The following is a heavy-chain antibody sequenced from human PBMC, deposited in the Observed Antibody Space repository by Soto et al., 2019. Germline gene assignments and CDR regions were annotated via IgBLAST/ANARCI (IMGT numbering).Heavy chain of an antibody. J-gene: IGHJ5*02. D-gene: IGHD5-12*01. CDR3: ARCGRDGYNRDLNH. CDR2: TNHGGIT. Sequence: VQLQQWGAGLLKPSETLFLTCAVYGASFSGYYWGWIRQPPGKGLEWIGDTNHGGITHYNPALKSRVSISLDTSRNQFSLRLTSVSAADTAIYYCARCGRDGYNRDLNHWGQGTLVTVSS. CDR1: GASFSGYY. V-gene: IGHV4-34*01.